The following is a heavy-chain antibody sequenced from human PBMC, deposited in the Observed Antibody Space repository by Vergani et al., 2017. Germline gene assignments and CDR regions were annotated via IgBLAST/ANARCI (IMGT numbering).Heavy chain of an antibody. CDR2: ISGSGGST. V-gene: IGHV3-23*01. D-gene: IGHD2-15*01. CDR1: GFTFSSYA. Sequence: EVQLLESGGGLVQPGGSLRLSCAASGFTFSSYAMSWVRQAPGKGLECVTAISGSGGSTYYADSGKGRFTLSRDNSKNTLYLQMNSLRAEDTAVYYCAXDRDSYCSGDSCYPSDYWGQGTLVTVSS. J-gene: IGHJ4*02. CDR3: AXDRDSYCSGDSCYPSDY.